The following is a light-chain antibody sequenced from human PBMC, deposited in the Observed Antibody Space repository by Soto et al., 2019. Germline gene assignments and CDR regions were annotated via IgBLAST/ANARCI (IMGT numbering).Light chain of an antibody. J-gene: IGKJ1*01. Sequence: EIVLTQSPATLSLSPGERATLSCRASQSVSSSYLAWYQQKPGQAPRLLIYGASSSATGIPDRFSGSGSGTDFTLTISRLEPEDFAVYYCQQYGSSPRTFGQGTKVDIK. CDR2: GAS. CDR1: QSVSSSY. CDR3: QQYGSSPRT. V-gene: IGKV3-20*01.